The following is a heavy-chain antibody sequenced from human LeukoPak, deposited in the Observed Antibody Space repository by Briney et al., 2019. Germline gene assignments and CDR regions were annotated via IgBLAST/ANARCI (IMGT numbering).Heavy chain of an antibody. CDR2: ISSSASSI. V-gene: IGHV3-48*03. J-gene: IGHJ4*02. CDR3: TAENSINDY. D-gene: IGHD6-6*01. Sequence: SGGSLRLSCAASGFTFSSYEMNWVRQAPGKGLEWVSYISSSASSIYYADSVKGRFTISRDNAKKSLYLQMNSLRAEGTAVYYCTAENSINDYWGQGTLVTVSS. CDR1: GFTFSSYE.